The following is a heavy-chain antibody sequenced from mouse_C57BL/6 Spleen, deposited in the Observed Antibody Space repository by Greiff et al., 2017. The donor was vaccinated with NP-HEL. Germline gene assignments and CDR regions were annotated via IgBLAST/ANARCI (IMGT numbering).Heavy chain of an antibody. J-gene: IGHJ2*01. CDR1: GYAFSSSW. Sequence: QVQLQQSGPELVKPGASVKISCKASGYAFSSSWMNWVKQRPGKGLEWIGRIYPGDGDTNYNGKFKGKATLTADKSSSTAYMQLSSLTSEDSAVYFCAREVYDYGGYFDYWGQGTTLTVSS. D-gene: IGHD2-4*01. CDR2: IYPGDGDT. CDR3: AREVYDYGGYFDY. V-gene: IGHV1-82*01.